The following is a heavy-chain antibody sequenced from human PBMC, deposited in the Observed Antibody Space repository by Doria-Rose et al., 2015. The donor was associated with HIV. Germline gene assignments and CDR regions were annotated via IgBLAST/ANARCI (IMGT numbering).Heavy chain of an antibody. J-gene: IGHJ4*02. V-gene: IGHV2-26*01. CDR1: GVSLSSPGMG. Sequence: QITLKESGPVLVKPTETLTLTCTVSGVSLSSPGMGVSWIRQPPGKALEWLANIFSDDERSYKTSLKIRLTISRGTSTSQVVLTMTDMYPVDTATYYCARIKSSRWYHKYYFDFWGQGTLVIVSA. D-gene: IGHD6-13*01. CDR2: IFSDDER. CDR3: ARIKSSRWYHKYYFDF.